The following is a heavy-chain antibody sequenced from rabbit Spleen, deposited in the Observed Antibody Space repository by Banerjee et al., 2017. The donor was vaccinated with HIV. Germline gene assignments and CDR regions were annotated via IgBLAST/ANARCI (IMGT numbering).Heavy chain of an antibody. CDR2: IYSGSSGDT. CDR3: ARETSSGWGIVSFYFSL. D-gene: IGHD4-1*01. Sequence: LEESGGGLVKPGGTLTLTCTVSGFSFSSNWICWVRQAPGKGLEWIACIYSGSSGDTYYASWAKGRITISKTSSTTVTLQMTSLTAADTATYFCARETSSGWGIVSFYFSLWGQGTLVTVS. J-gene: IGHJ4*01. V-gene: IGHV1S45*01. CDR1: GFSFSSNW.